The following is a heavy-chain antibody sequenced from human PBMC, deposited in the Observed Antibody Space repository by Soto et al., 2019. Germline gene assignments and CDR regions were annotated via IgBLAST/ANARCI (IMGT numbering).Heavy chain of an antibody. Sequence: QVQLVQSGAEVKKPGASVKVSCKASGYTFTGYYMHWVRQAPGQGLEWMGWINPNSGGTNYAQKSQGRVTMPMDTPISTAYMALSSLTSDPTAVYYCARGYATVTSETRACGMDVWGQGTTVTLSS. D-gene: IGHD4-17*01. CDR1: GYTFTGYY. V-gene: IGHV1-2*02. CDR3: ARGYATVTSETRACGMDV. CDR2: INPNSGGT. J-gene: IGHJ6*02.